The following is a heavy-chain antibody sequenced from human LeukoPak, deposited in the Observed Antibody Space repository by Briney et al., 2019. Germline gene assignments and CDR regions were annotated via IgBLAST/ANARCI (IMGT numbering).Heavy chain of an antibody. CDR3: ARTEGDNNGYYSREGAFDY. Sequence: SETLSLTCTVSGGSISISNYYWGWIRQPPGKGLEWIGLISYSGNTDYNPSLNSRVTISLDTSKNHFSLKLTSVTAADTAVYYCARTEGDNNGYYSREGAFDYWGQGTLVTVSS. D-gene: IGHD3-22*01. J-gene: IGHJ4*02. CDR1: GGSISISNYY. CDR2: ISYSGNT. V-gene: IGHV4-39*07.